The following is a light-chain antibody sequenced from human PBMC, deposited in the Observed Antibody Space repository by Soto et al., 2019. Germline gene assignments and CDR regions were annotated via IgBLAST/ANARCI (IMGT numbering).Light chain of an antibody. CDR2: EVS. Sequence: QSALTQPASVSGSPGQSITISCTGTSSDVGGYNYVSWYQQHPGKAPKFMIYEVSNRPSGVSSRFSGSKSGNTASLTISGLQAEDEADYYCSSYTTSSTHWVFGGGTKVTVL. V-gene: IGLV2-14*01. J-gene: IGLJ3*02. CDR1: SSDVGGYNY. CDR3: SSYTTSSTHWV.